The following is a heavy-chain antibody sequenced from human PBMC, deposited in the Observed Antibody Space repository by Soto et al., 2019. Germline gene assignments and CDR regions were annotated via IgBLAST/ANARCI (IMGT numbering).Heavy chain of an antibody. CDR2: IYPGDSDT. J-gene: IGHJ6*02. CDR1: GYSFTSYW. D-gene: IGHD6-19*01. Sequence: GESLKISCKGSGYSFTSYWIGWVRQMPGKGLEWMGIIYPGDSDTRYGPSFQGQVTISADKSISTAYLQWSSLKASDTAMYYCARGGVAVAGNSVYGMDVWGQGTTVTVSS. CDR3: ARGGVAVAGNSVYGMDV. V-gene: IGHV5-51*01.